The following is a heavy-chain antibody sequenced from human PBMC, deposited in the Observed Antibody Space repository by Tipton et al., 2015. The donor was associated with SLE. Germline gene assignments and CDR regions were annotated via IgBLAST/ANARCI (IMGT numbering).Heavy chain of an antibody. CDR3: ARGEATYNY. CDR1: GFTFSSYW. V-gene: IGHV3-7*01. CDR2: IKQDGTEK. Sequence: SLRLSCEASGFTFSSYWMSWVRQAPGKGLEWVANIKQDGTEKYYVDSVKGRFTISRDNAKSSLYLQMYSLRAEDTAVYYCARGEATYNYWGQGTLVTVSS. J-gene: IGHJ4*02. D-gene: IGHD5-12*01.